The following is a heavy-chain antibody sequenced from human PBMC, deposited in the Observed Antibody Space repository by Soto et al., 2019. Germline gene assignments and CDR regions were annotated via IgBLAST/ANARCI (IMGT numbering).Heavy chain of an antibody. V-gene: IGHV3-33*06. CDR3: AKDCHRDGIWIFDY. J-gene: IGHJ4*02. CDR1: GFIFSSYG. Sequence: RGSLRLSCAASGFIFSSYGMHWVRQAPGKGLEWVSVIWYDGSNKYYADSVKGRFTISRDNSKNLLFLQMNSLRVEDTAIYYCAKDCHRDGIWIFDYWGQGAPDTVSS. D-gene: IGHD3-3*01. CDR2: IWYDGSNK.